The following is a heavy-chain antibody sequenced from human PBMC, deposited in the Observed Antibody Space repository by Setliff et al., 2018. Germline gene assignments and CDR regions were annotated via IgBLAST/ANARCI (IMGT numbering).Heavy chain of an antibody. CDR1: FSDYH. V-gene: IGHV4-34*01. J-gene: IGHJ6*02. CDR2: INHSGST. Sequence: FSDYHWGWNRQPPGEGLEWIAEINHSGSTNYDPSLEGRISISVDTSTRQFSLKLSSVTAADTAVYYCARDGGMGMVKGYYYGLDAWGPGTSVTVSS. D-gene: IGHD5-18*01. CDR3: ARDGGMGMVKGYYYGLDA.